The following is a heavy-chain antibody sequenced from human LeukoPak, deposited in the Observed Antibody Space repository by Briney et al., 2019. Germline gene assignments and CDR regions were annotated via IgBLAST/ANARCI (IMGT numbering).Heavy chain of an antibody. CDR3: AREMWDNMGYCSGGSCYQTAWFDP. Sequence: SETLSLTCTVSGGSISSGDYYWSWIRQPPGKGLEWIGYIYYSGSTYYNPSLKSRVTISVDTSKNQFSLKLSSVTAADTAVYYCAREMWDNMGYCSGGSCYQTAWFDPWGQGTLVTVSS. CDR1: GGSISSGDYY. D-gene: IGHD2-15*01. CDR2: IYYSGST. J-gene: IGHJ5*02. V-gene: IGHV4-30-4*01.